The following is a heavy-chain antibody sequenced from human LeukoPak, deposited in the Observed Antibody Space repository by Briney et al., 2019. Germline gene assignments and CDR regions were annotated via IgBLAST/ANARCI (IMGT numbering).Heavy chain of an antibody. CDR3: ARGNFGLRWFDP. CDR1: GYTFTSYD. Sequence: ASVKVSCKASGYTFTSYDINWVRQATGQGLEWMGWMNPNSGNTGYAQKFQGRVTMTRNTSISTAYMELSSLRSEGTAVYYCARGNFGLRWFDPWGKGTLVTVSS. D-gene: IGHD3-10*01. V-gene: IGHV1-8*01. J-gene: IGHJ5*02. CDR2: MNPNSGNT.